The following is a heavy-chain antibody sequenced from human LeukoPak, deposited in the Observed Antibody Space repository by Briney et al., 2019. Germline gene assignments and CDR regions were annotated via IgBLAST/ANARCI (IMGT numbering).Heavy chain of an antibody. V-gene: IGHV3-21*01. CDR3: ASALAPASGWLGS. D-gene: IGHD6-19*01. Sequence: GGSLRLSCAASGFTFSSYTMTWVRQAPGKGLEWVSCISSSSSYMYYGDTLKGRFTISRDNAKNSLYLQMDNLRGEETAIYYCASALAPASGWLGSWGQGTLVTVSS. J-gene: IGHJ5*01. CDR1: GFTFSSYT. CDR2: ISSSSSYM.